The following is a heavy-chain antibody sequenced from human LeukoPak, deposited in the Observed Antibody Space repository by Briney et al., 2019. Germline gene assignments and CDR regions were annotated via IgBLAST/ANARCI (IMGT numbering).Heavy chain of an antibody. V-gene: IGHV3-21*01. D-gene: IGHD2-2*01. J-gene: IGHJ5*02. CDR2: ISSSSSYI. CDR1: GFTFSSYS. CDR3: ARGGYCSSISCLNWFDP. Sequence: PGGSLRLSCAASGFTFSSYSMNWVRQAPGKGLEWVSSISSSSSYIYYADSVKGRFTISRDNTKNSLYLQMNSLRAEDTAVYYCARGGYCSSISCLNWFDPWGQGTLVTVSS.